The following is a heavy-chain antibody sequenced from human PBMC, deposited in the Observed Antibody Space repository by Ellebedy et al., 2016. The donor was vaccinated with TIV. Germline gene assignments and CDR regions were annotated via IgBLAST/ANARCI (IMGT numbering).Heavy chain of an antibody. Sequence: GESLKISXAASGFTFSSYWMSWVRQAPGKGLEWVANIKQDGSEKYYVDSVKGRFTISRDNAKNSLYLQMNSLRAEDTAVYYCASLVVPAAIIDPWYYYYGMDVWGQGTTVTVSS. J-gene: IGHJ6*02. V-gene: IGHV3-7*03. CDR2: IKQDGSEK. D-gene: IGHD2-2*02. CDR1: GFTFSSYW. CDR3: ASLVVPAAIIDPWYYYYGMDV.